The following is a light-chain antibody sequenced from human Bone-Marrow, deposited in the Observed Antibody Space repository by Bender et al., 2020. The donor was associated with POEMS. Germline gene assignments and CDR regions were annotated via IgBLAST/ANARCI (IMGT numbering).Light chain of an antibody. Sequence: SYELTQPPSVSVSPGQTASITCSGDKLGDRYTCWYQQKPGQSPVLLIYQDRKRPSGIPERFSGSNSGSTATLTISGIQAMDEADYYCQLWDTSSQRVVFGGGTKLTVL. V-gene: IGLV3-1*01. CDR3: QLWDTSSQRVV. J-gene: IGLJ2*01. CDR1: KLGDRY. CDR2: QDR.